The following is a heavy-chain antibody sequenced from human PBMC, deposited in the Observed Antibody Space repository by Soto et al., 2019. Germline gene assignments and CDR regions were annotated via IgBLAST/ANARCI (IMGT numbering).Heavy chain of an antibody. CDR3: ARDHGDISGPNWFDP. Sequence: PSETLSLTCTVSGGSISSGDYYWSWIRQPPGKGLEWIGYIYYSGSTYYNPSLKSRVTISVDTSKNQFSLKLSSVTAADTAVYYCARDHGDISGPNWFDPWGQGTLVTVSS. J-gene: IGHJ5*02. CDR1: GGSISSGDYY. V-gene: IGHV4-30-4*01. CDR2: IYYSGST. D-gene: IGHD7-27*01.